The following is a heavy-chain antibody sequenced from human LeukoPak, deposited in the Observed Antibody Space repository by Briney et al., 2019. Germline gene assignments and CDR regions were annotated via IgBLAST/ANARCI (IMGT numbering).Heavy chain of an antibody. CDR3: AKGGTAVDYYDSSEGYFDY. Sequence: GGSLRLSCAASGFTFSSYAMSWVRQAPGKGLEWVSAISSSGGSTYYADSVKGRFTISRDNSKNTLYLQMNSLRAEGTAVYYCAKGGTAVDYYDSSEGYFDYWGQGTLVTVSS. D-gene: IGHD3-22*01. J-gene: IGHJ4*02. V-gene: IGHV3-23*01. CDR2: ISSSGGST. CDR1: GFTFSSYA.